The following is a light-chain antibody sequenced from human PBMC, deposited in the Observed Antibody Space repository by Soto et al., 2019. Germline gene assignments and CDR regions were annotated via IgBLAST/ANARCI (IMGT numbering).Light chain of an antibody. CDR3: QQYNGDSYT. J-gene: IGKJ2*01. CDR2: DAS. CDR1: QSVSWW. Sequence: GDRVTITCRASQSVSWWLAWYQQKPGKGPKLLIYDASSLQSGVPSRFSGSGSGTEFTLTISRLQPEDFANYYCQQYNGDSYTFGQGTKLEI. V-gene: IGKV1-5*01.